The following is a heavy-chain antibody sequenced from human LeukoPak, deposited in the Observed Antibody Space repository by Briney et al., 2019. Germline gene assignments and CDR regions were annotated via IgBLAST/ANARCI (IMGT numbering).Heavy chain of an antibody. V-gene: IGHV3-64*01. CDR2: ISRNGGST. J-gene: IGHJ6*02. Sequence: GGSVRLSCAASAFTFGSYAMHWVRQAPGKGLEYVSSISRNGGSTFYANSVKGRFTISRDNSKNTLFLQMGSLRAEDTAVFYCARGGRGHDFSPNYYYGLDVWGRGTTVTDSS. CDR3: ARGGRGHDFSPNYYYGLDV. D-gene: IGHD5-12*01. CDR1: AFTFGSYA.